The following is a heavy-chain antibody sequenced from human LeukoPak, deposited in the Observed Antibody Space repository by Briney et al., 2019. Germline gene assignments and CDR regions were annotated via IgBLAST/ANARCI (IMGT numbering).Heavy chain of an antibody. V-gene: IGHV3-20*04. Sequence: GGSPRLSCAASGFTFDDFGMSWVRQVPGEGLEWVAGINWNGDNTGYADSVKGRFTISRDNAKNSLYLQMNSLRAEDAALYYCAAGSSGYYYFGAFDIWGQGTMVTVSS. CDR1: GFTFDDFG. CDR2: INWNGDNT. D-gene: IGHD3-22*01. CDR3: AAGSSGYYYFGAFDI. J-gene: IGHJ3*02.